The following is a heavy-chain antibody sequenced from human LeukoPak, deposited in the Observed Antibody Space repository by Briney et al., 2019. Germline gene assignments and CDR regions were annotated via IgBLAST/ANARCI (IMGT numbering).Heavy chain of an antibody. Sequence: QPGGSLRLSCEASGLTFSSYWMSWVRQAPGAGLEWVANIKQDGSEKYYVDSLKGRITVSRDNAKNSLYLQINSLRVGDTAVYFCARVGAATFYWYYMDVWGKGTTVTVSS. V-gene: IGHV3-7*01. CDR2: IKQDGSEK. CDR1: GLTFSSYW. D-gene: IGHD2-15*01. CDR3: ARVGAATFYWYYMDV. J-gene: IGHJ6*03.